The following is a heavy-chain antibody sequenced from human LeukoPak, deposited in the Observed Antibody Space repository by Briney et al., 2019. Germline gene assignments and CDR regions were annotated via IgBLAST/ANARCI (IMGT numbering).Heavy chain of an antibody. CDR3: ARSSSWYKNNWFDP. CDR1: GGSISSGSYY. V-gene: IGHV4-61*01. D-gene: IGHD6-13*01. J-gene: IGHJ5*02. Sequence: PSETLSLTCIVSGGSISSGSYYWSWIRQPPGKGLEWIGYIYYSGSTNYNPSLKSRVTISVDTSKNQFSLKLSSVTAADTAVYYCARSSSWYKNNWFDPWGQGTLVTVSS. CDR2: IYYSGST.